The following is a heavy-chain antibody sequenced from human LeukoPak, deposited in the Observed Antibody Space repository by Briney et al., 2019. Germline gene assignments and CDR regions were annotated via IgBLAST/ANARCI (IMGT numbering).Heavy chain of an antibody. J-gene: IGHJ4*02. D-gene: IGHD5-18*01. CDR1: GGSISSYY. CDR3: ARATWDTAVIDY. V-gene: IGHV4-59*01. CDR2: FYYSGST. Sequence: SETLSLTCTVSGGSISSYYWSWIRQPPGKGLEWVGSFYYSGSTNYNPSLKSRVTISVDMSKNQFSLKLSSVTAADTAVYYCARATWDTAVIDYWGQGTLVTVSS.